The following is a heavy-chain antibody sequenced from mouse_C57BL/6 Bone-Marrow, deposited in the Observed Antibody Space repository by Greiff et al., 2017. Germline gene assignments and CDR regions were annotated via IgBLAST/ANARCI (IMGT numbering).Heavy chain of an antibody. D-gene: IGHD2-5*01. CDR1: GYAFSSSW. CDR2: IYPGDGDT. J-gene: IGHJ4*01. V-gene: IGHV1-82*01. Sequence: QVQLQQSGPELVKPGASVKISCKASGYAFSSSWMNWVKQRPGKGLEWIGRIYPGDGDTNYNGKFKGKATLTADKSSSTAYMQLSSLTSEDSAVYFCASYYSNFFYAMDYWGQGTSVTVSS. CDR3: ASYYSNFFYAMDY.